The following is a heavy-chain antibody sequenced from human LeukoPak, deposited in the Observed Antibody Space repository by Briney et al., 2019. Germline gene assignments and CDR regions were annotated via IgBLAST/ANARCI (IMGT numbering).Heavy chain of an antibody. Sequence: ASVKVSCKASGYTFTGYYMHWVRQAPGQGLEWMGRIDPNSGGTNYAQKFQGRVTMTRDTSISTAYMELSRLRSDDTAVYYCARGSSTSPYYYGMDVWGQGTTVTVSS. V-gene: IGHV1-2*06. D-gene: IGHD2-2*01. CDR3: ARGSSTSPYYYGMDV. CDR1: GYTFTGYY. J-gene: IGHJ6*02. CDR2: IDPNSGGT.